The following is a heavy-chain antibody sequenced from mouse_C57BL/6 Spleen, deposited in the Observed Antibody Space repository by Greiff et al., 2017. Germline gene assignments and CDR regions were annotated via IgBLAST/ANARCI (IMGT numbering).Heavy chain of an antibody. Sequence: QVQLKQPGAELVKPGASVKLSCKASGYTFTSYWMHWVKQRPGRGLEWIGRIDPNSGGTKYNEKFKSKATLTVDKPSSTAYMQLSSLTSEDSAVYYCARSGDVGIFYAMDYWGQGTSVTVSS. CDR2: IDPNSGGT. CDR1: GYTFTSYW. V-gene: IGHV1-72*01. D-gene: IGHD3-2*02. J-gene: IGHJ4*01. CDR3: ARSGDVGIFYAMDY.